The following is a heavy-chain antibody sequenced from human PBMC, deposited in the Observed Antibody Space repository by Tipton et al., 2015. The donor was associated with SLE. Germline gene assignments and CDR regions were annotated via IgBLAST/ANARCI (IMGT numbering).Heavy chain of an antibody. CDR1: GFTFSSFA. CDR3: ASWGHNYGSAY. Sequence: SLRLSCAASGFTFSSFAMHWVRQAPGKGLEYVSAISSKGTIYYVNSVKGRFTISRDNSKNTLYLQMGSLRAEDTAVYYCASWGHNYGSAYWGQGTQVTVSS. V-gene: IGHV3-64*01. J-gene: IGHJ4*02. D-gene: IGHD5-18*01. CDR2: ISSKGTI.